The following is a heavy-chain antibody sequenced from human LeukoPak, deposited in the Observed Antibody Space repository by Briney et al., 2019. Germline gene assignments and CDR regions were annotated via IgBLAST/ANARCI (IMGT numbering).Heavy chain of an antibody. Sequence: PGGSLRLSCAAPGFTFSSYAMHWVRQAPGKGLEYVSAISSNGGSTYYANSVKGRFTISRDNSKNTLYLQMGSLRAEDMAVYYCARDAAWYDTGYYFDYWGQGTLVTVSS. V-gene: IGHV3-64*01. CDR3: ARDAAWYDTGYYFDY. D-gene: IGHD5-12*01. CDR2: ISSNGGST. CDR1: GFTFSSYA. J-gene: IGHJ4*02.